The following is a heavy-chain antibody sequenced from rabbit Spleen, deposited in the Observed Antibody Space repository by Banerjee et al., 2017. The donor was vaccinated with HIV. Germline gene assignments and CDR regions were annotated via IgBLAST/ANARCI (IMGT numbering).Heavy chain of an antibody. CDR1: GVSFSFNSY. Sequence: QSLEESGGDLVKPGASLTLTCKASGVSFSFNSYMCWVRQAPGKGLEWIACIDSGNSGFTYFASWAKVRFTISKTSSTTVTLKMTSLTAAGTASYFCARGRYASSDTWELDWLDLWGPGTLVTVS. CDR2: IDSGNSGFT. J-gene: IGHJ5*01. D-gene: IGHD1-1*01. V-gene: IGHV1S40*01. CDR3: ARGRYASSDTWELDWLDL.